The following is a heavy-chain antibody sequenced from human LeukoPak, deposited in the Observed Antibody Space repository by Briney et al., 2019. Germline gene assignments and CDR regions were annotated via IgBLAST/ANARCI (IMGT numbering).Heavy chain of an antibody. CDR3: AKEAAAADFDY. D-gene: IGHD6-13*01. Sequence: GGSLRLSCAASGFTFINYWMHWVRQAPGKGLVWVSRINGDGSTISYADSVKGRFTISRDNAKNTLYLQMNSLRAEDTAVYYCAKEAAAADFDYWGQGTLVAVSP. V-gene: IGHV3-74*01. CDR2: INGDGSTI. CDR1: GFTFINYW. J-gene: IGHJ4*02.